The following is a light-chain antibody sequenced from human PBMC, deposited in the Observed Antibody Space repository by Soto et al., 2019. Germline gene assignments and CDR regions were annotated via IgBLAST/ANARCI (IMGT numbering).Light chain of an antibody. V-gene: IGLV2-23*01. Sequence: SALTQPASVSGSPGQSITTSCTGTSSDVGSYNLVSWYQQHPGKAPKLMIYEGSKRPSGVSNRFSGSKSGNTASLTISGLQAEDEADYYCCSYAGSSTLVFGGGTKVTVL. J-gene: IGLJ2*01. CDR2: EGS. CDR1: SSDVGSYNL. CDR3: CSYAGSSTLV.